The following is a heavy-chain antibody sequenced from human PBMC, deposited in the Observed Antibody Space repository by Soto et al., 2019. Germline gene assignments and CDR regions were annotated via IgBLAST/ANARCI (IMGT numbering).Heavy chain of an antibody. J-gene: IGHJ6*04. CDR1: GYTFTSYG. Sequence: ASVKRSCTSSGYTFTSYGISWVRQAPGQGLEWMGWISAYNGNTNYAQKLQGRVTMTTDTSTSTAYMELRSLRSDDTAVYYCLREYLGDKHDILDIWGKGKTATGSS. D-gene: IGHD3-9*01. CDR2: ISAYNGNT. V-gene: IGHV1-18*04. CDR3: LREYLGDKHDILDI.